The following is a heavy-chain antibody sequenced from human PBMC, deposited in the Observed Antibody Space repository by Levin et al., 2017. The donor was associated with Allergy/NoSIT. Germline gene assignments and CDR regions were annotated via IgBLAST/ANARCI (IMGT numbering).Heavy chain of an antibody. Sequence: PRASVKVSCKASGGTLSSYGISWVRQAPGQGPEWMGGIIPIFGTADFAQKFQGRVTITADESSSTAYMELTSLRSEDTAVYFCARDTRIRPTATTPSDAFDIWGQGTMLTVSS. CDR1: GGTLSSYG. CDR3: ARDTRIRPTATTPSDAFDI. J-gene: IGHJ3*02. V-gene: IGHV1-69*13. CDR2: IIPIFGTA. D-gene: IGHD1-1*01.